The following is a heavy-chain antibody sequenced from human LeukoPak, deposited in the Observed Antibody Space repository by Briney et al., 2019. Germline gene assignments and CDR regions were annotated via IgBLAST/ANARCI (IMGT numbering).Heavy chain of an antibody. CDR2: ISYDGSNK. D-gene: IGHD3-22*01. J-gene: IGHJ4*02. CDR1: GFTFSSYA. CDR3: ARDTLRYYYDSSASGGFAY. Sequence: QTGGSLRLSCAASGFTFSSYAMHWVRQAPGKGLEWVAVISYDGSNKYYADSVKGRFTISRDNSKNTLYLQMNSLRAEDTAVYYSARDTLRYYYDSSASGGFAYWGQGTLVTVSS. V-gene: IGHV3-30*04.